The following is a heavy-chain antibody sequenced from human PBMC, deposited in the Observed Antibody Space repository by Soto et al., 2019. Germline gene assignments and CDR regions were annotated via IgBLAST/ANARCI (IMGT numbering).Heavy chain of an antibody. V-gene: IGHV3-30*18. CDR2: ISYDGSNK. J-gene: IGHJ4*02. CDR1: GFTFSSYG. CDR3: AKAPLGIAVAGYFYY. Sequence: QVQLVESGGGVVQPGRSLRLSCAASGFTFSSYGMHWVRQAPGKGLEWVAVISYDGSNKYYADSVKGRFTISSDNSKNTLYLQMNSLRAEDTAVYYCAKAPLGIAVAGYFYYWGQGTLVTVSS. D-gene: IGHD6-19*01.